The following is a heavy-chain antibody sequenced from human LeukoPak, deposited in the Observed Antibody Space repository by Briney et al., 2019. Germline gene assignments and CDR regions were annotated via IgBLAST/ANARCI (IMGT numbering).Heavy chain of an antibody. CDR3: ARDTVIMIRGGHTEIDY. D-gene: IGHD3-10*01. V-gene: IGHV1-18*04. Sequence: ASVKVSCKASGYTFTSYYMHWVRQAPGQGLEWMGWISTYNGNTNYAQKVQGRVTMTTDTSTSTAYMELRSLRSDDTAVYYCARDTVIMIRGGHTEIDYWGQGTLVTVSS. CDR2: ISTYNGNT. J-gene: IGHJ4*02. CDR1: GYTFTSYY.